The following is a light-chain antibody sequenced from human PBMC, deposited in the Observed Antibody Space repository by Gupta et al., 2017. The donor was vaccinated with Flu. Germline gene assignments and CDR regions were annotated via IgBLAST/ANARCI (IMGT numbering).Light chain of an antibody. Sequence: QSVLTQPPSASGPPGQRVTISCSGSSSNIGSNTVNWYQQLPGTAPKLLIYSNNQRPSGVPDRFSGSKSGTSASLAISGLQSEDDADYYCAAWDDSLNGVVFGGGTKLTVL. CDR3: AAWDDSLNGVV. V-gene: IGLV1-44*01. CDR1: SSNIGSNT. J-gene: IGLJ2*01. CDR2: SNN.